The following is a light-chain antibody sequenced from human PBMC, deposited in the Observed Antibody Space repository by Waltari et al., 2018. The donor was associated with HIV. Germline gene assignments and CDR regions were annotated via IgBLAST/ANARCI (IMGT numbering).Light chain of an antibody. CDR3: AAWDDSLNDSYV. J-gene: IGLJ1*01. V-gene: IGLV1-44*01. CDR2: SNN. CDR1: SSNIGSNA. Sequence: QSVLTQPPSASGTPGQRVTISCSGSSSNIGSNAVNWYQKTPGTAPKLLIYSNNQRPSGVPDRFSGSKSGTSASLAISGLQSDDEADYYCAAWDDSLNDSYVFGPGTKVTVL.